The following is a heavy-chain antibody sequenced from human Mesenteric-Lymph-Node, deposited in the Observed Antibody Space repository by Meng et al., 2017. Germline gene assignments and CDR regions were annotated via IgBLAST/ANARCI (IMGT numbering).Heavy chain of an antibody. CDR2: ISAYNDNP. CDR1: GYTFTSYG. CDR3: AKDGGYGDIDH. D-gene: IGHD4-17*01. V-gene: IGHV1-18*01. J-gene: IGHJ4*02. Sequence: QVQLVQAGAEVKKPGASVKVSCKASGYTFTSYGISWVRQAPGQGLEWMGWISAYNDNPKYAQKVQGRVTMTADTSTSTAYMELRSLTSDDTAVYYCAKDGGYGDIDHWGQGTLVTVSS.